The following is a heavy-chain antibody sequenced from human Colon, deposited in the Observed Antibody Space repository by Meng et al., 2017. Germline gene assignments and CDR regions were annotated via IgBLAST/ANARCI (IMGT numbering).Heavy chain of an antibody. D-gene: IGHD1-26*01. V-gene: IGHV3-30-3*01. CDR3: ARDSGIYFDF. CDR1: GFTFSTYA. CDR2: ISYDGNIK. Sequence: QGRVGGSGGGVGQTGRSRRLSGAVSGFTFSTYAVHWVRQAPGKGLEWVAFISYDGNIKYYADSVKGRFTISRDRSKNTLFLQMNSLRGDDTSVYYCARDSGIYFDFWGQGTLVTVSS. J-gene: IGHJ4*02.